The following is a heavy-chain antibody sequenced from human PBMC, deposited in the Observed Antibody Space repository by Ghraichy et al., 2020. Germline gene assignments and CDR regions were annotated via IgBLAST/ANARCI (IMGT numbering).Heavy chain of an antibody. CDR1: GFTFSNYW. CDR2: IKPDGSEM. Sequence: GGSLRLSCAASGFTFSNYWMTWVRQAPGKGLEWVANIKPDGSEMYYVDSVMGRFTLSRDNAKNSLYLQMNSLRAEETALYYGARVWSAFDIWGQGTMVTVSS. CDR3: ARVWSAFDI. J-gene: IGHJ3*02. V-gene: IGHV3-7*04. D-gene: IGHD3-3*01.